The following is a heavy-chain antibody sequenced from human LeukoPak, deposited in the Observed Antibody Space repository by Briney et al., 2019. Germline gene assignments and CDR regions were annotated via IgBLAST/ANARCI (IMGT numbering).Heavy chain of an antibody. D-gene: IGHD6-13*01. V-gene: IGHV6-1*01. J-gene: IGHJ4*02. CDR3: AGDRGVGAAVFFDY. CDR1: GDNVSNNSVT. Sequence: SQTLSLTCAISGDNVSNNSVTWNWIRQSPSRGLEWLGRTCYRSKWYYDYGESVKSRMTIIPDTSKNQVSLQLNSVTPDDTALYYCAGDRGVGAAVFFDYWGLGTLVTVSS. CDR2: TCYRSKWYY.